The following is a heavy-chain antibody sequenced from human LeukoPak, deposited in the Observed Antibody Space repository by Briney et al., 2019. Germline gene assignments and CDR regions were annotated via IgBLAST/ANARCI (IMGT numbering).Heavy chain of an antibody. CDR3: ARTEIYGSGSYYPDY. V-gene: IGHV1-8*01. CDR1: GYTFSNYD. CDR2: MNPKSGNA. J-gene: IGHJ4*02. Sequence: ASVKVSCKASGYTFSNYDINWVRQATGQGLEWMGWMNPKSGNAGYAQKFQGRVTITADKSTSTAYMELSSLRSEDTAVYYCARTEIYGSGSYYPDYWGQGTLVTVSS. D-gene: IGHD3-10*01.